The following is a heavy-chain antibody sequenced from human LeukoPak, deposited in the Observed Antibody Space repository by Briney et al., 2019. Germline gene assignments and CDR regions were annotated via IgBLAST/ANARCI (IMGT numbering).Heavy chain of an antibody. Sequence: GGSLRLSCAASGFTSSDYAMAWVRQAPGKGLEWVSLISTSGSGGATYYADSMKGRFTISRDSPKHTLYLQMNSLRAEDTAVYYCARGPGSLVSVAGRPYYFDFWGQGTLVTVSS. CDR3: ARGPGSLVSVAGRPYYFDF. J-gene: IGHJ4*02. D-gene: IGHD6-6*01. CDR2: ISTSGSGGAT. V-gene: IGHV3-23*01. CDR1: GFTSSDYA.